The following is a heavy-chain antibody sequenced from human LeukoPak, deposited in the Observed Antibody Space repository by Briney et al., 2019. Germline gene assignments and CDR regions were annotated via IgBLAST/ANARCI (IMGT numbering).Heavy chain of an antibody. D-gene: IGHD4-23*01. CDR2: IYYSGST. J-gene: IGHJ6*02. CDR3: ARDRGGGNPDYYYYGMDV. V-gene: IGHV4-31*03. CDR1: GGSISSGGYY. Sequence: SQTLSLTCTVSGGSISSGGYYWSWIRQHPGKGLEWIGYIYYSGSTYYNPSLKSRVTISVDTSKNQFSLKLSSVTAADTAVYYCARDRGGGNPDYYYYGMDVWGQGTTVTVSS.